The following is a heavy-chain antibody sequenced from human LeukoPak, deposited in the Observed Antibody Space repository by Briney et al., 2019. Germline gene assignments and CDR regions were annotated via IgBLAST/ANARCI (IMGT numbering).Heavy chain of an antibody. D-gene: IGHD3-16*02. Sequence: SETLSLTCAVSGVSISGSYYYWGWIRQPPGKGLEWIGEINHSGSTNYNPSLKSRVTISVDTSKNQFSLKLSSVTAADTAVYYCARSLVRNYVWGSYRPVLNWFDPWGQGTLVTVSS. CDR2: INHSGST. CDR3: ARSLVRNYVWGSYRPVLNWFDP. CDR1: GVSISGSYYY. J-gene: IGHJ5*02. V-gene: IGHV4-39*07.